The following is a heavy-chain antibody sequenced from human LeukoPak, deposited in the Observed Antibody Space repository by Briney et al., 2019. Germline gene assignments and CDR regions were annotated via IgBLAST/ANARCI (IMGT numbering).Heavy chain of an antibody. J-gene: IGHJ4*02. D-gene: IGHD6-19*01. CDR2: INPNSGGT. Sequence: ASVKVSCKASGYTFTGYYMHWVRQAPGQGLEWMGWINPNSGGTNYAQKFQGRVTMTRDTSKNQFSLKLSSVTAADTAVYYCARDGDSSGWKRGRFGFDYWGQGTLVTVSS. CDR3: ARDGDSSGWKRGRFGFDY. CDR1: GYTFTGYY. V-gene: IGHV1-2*02.